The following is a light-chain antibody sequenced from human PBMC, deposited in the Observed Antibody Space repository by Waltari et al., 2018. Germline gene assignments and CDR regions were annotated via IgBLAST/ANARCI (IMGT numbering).Light chain of an antibody. CDR3: QRYNGRSGT. Sequence: DIQMTQSPSTLSASVGDRLTITCRASQSISSSLAWYQQKPGKAPKVLIYYASTLERGVPSRFSGSGSGTEFTLTISSLQPDDSATYYCQRYNGRSGTFGQGTKVEIK. V-gene: IGKV1-5*01. CDR1: QSISSS. J-gene: IGKJ1*01. CDR2: YAS.